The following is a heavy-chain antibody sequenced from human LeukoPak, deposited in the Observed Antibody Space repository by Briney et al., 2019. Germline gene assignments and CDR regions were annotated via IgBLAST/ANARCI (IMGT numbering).Heavy chain of an antibody. D-gene: IGHD4-23*01. CDR3: ARRAGGYSHPYDY. J-gene: IGHJ4*02. CDR2: ISGSGGST. CDR1: GFTFSGYG. V-gene: IGHV3-23*01. Sequence: GGSLRLSCAASGFTFSGYGMSWVRQAPGKGLEWVSAISGSGGSTYYADSVKGRFTISRDNSKNTLYLQMNSLRAEDTAVYYCARRAGGYSHPYDYWGQGILVTVSS.